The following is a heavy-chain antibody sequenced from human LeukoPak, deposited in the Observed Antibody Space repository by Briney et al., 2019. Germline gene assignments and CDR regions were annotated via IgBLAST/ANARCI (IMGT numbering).Heavy chain of an antibody. CDR2: INPNSGGT. J-gene: IGHJ5*02. CDR3: ARVLPPRTYGSGSYYGVWFDP. Sequence: ASVKVSCKASGYTFTTHYMHWVRQAPGQGLEWMGWINPNSGGTNYAQKFQGRVTMTRDTSISTAYMELSRLRSDDTAVYYCARVLPPRTYGSGSYYGVWFDPWGQGTLVTVSS. CDR1: GYTFTTHY. D-gene: IGHD3-10*01. V-gene: IGHV1-2*02.